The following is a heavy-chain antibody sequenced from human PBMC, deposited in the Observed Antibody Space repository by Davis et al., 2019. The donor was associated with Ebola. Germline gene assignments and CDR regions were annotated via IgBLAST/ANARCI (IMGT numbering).Heavy chain of an antibody. D-gene: IGHD5-12*01. V-gene: IGHV1-18*04. Sequence: ASVKVSCKASGYTFTNYGITWVRQAPGQGLEWMGWINPHNGNTNYAQKLQGRVTMTTDTSTSTAYMELRSLRSDDTAVYYCARAIVAGNWFDPWGQGTLVTVSS. J-gene: IGHJ5*02. CDR2: INPHNGNT. CDR3: ARAIVAGNWFDP. CDR1: GYTFTNYG.